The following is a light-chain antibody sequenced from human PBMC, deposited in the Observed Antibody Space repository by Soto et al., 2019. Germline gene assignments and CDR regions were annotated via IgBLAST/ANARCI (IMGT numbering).Light chain of an antibody. CDR2: GAS. V-gene: IGKV1-39*01. CDR1: QNINNY. CDR3: QKTYNTPQT. Sequence: DIQMTQSPSSLSASIGDRVTLTCRASQNINNYLHWYQLKPGKAPKLLIYGASGLQSGVPSRLSGSGSGTHFTLTISSLQPEDFATYFCQKTYNTPQTFGGGTKVDIK. J-gene: IGKJ4*01.